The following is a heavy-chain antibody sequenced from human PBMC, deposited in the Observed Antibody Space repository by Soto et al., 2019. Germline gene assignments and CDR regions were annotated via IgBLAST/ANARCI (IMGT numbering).Heavy chain of an antibody. V-gene: IGHV3-23*01. D-gene: IGHD5-12*01. CDR3: AKGTRGYSGYDCTFDI. CDR1: GFTFSSYA. Sequence: EVQLLESGGGLVQPGGSLRLSCAASGFTFSSYAMSWVRQAPGKGLEWVSAISGSGGSTYYADSVKGRFTISRDNSKNTLYMQMNSLTAEDTAVYYCAKGTRGYSGYDCTFDIWGQGTMVTVSS. J-gene: IGHJ3*02. CDR2: ISGSGGST.